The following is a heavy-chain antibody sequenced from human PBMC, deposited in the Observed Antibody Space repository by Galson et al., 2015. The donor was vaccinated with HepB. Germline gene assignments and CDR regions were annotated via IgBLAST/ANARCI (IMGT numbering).Heavy chain of an antibody. V-gene: IGHV3-30*18. CDR2: ISYDGSNK. CDR3: AKDKQWLSYYYYGIDV. Sequence: SLRLSCAASGFTFSSYGMHWVRQAPGKGLEWVAVISYDGSNKYYADSVQGRFTISRDNSKNTLYLQMNSLRAEDTAVYYGAKDKQWLSYYYYGIDVWGQGTTVTVSS. D-gene: IGHD6-19*01. J-gene: IGHJ6*02. CDR1: GFTFSSYG.